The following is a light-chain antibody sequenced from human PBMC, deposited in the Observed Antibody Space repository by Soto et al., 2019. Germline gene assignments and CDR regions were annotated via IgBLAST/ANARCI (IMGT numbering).Light chain of an antibody. J-gene: IGKJ1*01. V-gene: IGKV4-1*01. Sequence: DIVMTQSPDSLAVSLGERATINFKPIHSFLYSSNNKNYLAWYQQKPGQPPKLLIYWASTRESGVPDRFSGSGSGTDFTLTISSLQAEDVAVYYCQQYYSTPPMFGQGTKVDI. CDR2: WAS. CDR3: QQYYSTPPM. CDR1: HSFLYSSNNKNY.